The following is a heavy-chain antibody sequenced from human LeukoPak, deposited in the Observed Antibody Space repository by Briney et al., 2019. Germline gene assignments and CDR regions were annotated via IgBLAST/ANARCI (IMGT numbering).Heavy chain of an antibody. CDR1: GFSVGTNY. J-gene: IGHJ5*01. CDR3: ARLGDLVVAPAALPHFGS. D-gene: IGHD2-2*02. CDR2: IYSGGMT. Sequence: GGSLRLSCAASGFSVGTNYMSWVRQAPGKGLEWLSVIYSGGMTYYADSVKGRFTISRDTSKNTLNLQMNSLRAEDTAVYYCARLGDLVVAPAALPHFGSRGQGTLVAVSS. V-gene: IGHV3-66*01.